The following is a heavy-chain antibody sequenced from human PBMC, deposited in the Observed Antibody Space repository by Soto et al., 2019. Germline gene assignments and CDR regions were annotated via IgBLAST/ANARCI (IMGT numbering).Heavy chain of an antibody. D-gene: IGHD3-9*01. V-gene: IGHV3-33*01. CDR2: IWYDGSNK. Sequence: GGSLRLSCAASGFTFSSYGMHWVRQAPGKGLEWVAVIWYDGSNKYYADSVKGRFTISRDNSKNTLYLQMNSLRAEDTAVYYCARGAAVDWLFNTVDYWGQGILVTVSS. CDR1: GFTFSSYG. CDR3: ARGAAVDWLFNTVDY. J-gene: IGHJ4*02.